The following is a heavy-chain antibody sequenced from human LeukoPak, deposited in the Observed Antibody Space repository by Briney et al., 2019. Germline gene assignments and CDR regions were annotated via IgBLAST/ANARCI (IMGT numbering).Heavy chain of an antibody. D-gene: IGHD6-19*01. CDR3: ATATDHSSGWLDAFDI. J-gene: IGHJ3*02. CDR2: IIPIFGTA. V-gene: IGHV1-69*05. CDR1: GGTCSSYA. Sequence: GASVKVSCKASGGTCSSYAISWVRQAPGQALEWMGRIIPIFGTANYAQKFQGRVTITTDESTSTAYMELSSLRSEDTAAYYCATATDHSSGWLDAFDIWGQGTMVTVSS.